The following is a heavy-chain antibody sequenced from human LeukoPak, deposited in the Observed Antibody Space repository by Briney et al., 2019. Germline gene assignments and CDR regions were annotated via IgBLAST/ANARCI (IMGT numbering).Heavy chain of an antibody. CDR2: ISGSGGST. J-gene: IGHJ4*02. CDR1: GFTFSSYA. Sequence: PGGSLRLSCAASGFTFSSYAMSWVRQAPGKGLEWVSAISGSGGSTYYADSVKGRFTISRDNSKNTLYLQMNSLRAEDTAVYYCAKDPRGYSYGSFDYWGQGTVVTVSA. CDR3: AKDPRGYSYGSFDY. V-gene: IGHV3-23*01. D-gene: IGHD5-18*01.